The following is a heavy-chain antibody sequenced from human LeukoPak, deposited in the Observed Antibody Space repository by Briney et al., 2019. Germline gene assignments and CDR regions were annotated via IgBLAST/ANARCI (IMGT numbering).Heavy chain of an antibody. CDR1: GGSFSGYY. CDR2: INHSGST. V-gene: IGHV4-34*01. D-gene: IGHD4-23*01. CDR3: ARRTVVRFYFDY. Sequence: PSETLSLTCAVYGGSFSGYYWSWIRQPPGKGLEWIGEINHSGSTNYNPSLKSRVTISVDTSKNQFSLKLSSVTAADTAVYYCARRTVVRFYFDYWGQGTLVTVSS. J-gene: IGHJ4*02.